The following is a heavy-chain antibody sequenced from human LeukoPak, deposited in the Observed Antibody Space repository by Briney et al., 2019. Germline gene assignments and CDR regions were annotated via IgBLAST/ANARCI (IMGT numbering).Heavy chain of an antibody. J-gene: IGHJ4*02. V-gene: IGHV4-39*01. CDR3: ARHPAQITIFGVVTESLFDY. CDR2: IYYSGST. CDR1: GGSISSSSYY. Sequence: PSESLSLTCTVSGGSISSSSYYWGWIRQPPGKGLEWIGSIYYSGSTYYNPSLKSRVTISVDTSKNQFSLKLSSVTAADTAVYYCARHPAQITIFGVVTESLFDYWGQGTLVTVSS. D-gene: IGHD3-3*01.